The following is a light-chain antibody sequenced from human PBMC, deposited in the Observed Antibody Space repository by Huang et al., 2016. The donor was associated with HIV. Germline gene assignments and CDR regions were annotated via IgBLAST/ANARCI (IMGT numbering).Light chain of an antibody. J-gene: IGKJ2*01. CDR1: ESVGRN. CDR2: AAY. Sequence: EIVMTQSSATVSVSPGERAALSCRASESVGRNLAWYQQKPGQPPRLLIYAAYTRATGVPDRFSGSGSGTDFTLTISSLQSEDFAVYYCQQYNNWPPYTFGQGTRLEIK. CDR3: QQYNNWPPYT. V-gene: IGKV3-15*01.